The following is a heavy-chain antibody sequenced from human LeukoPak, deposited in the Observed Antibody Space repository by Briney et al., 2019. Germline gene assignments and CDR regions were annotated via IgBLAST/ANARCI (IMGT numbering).Heavy chain of an antibody. Sequence: ASVKVSCKASGGTFSSYAISWVRQAPGQGLEWMGRIIPILGIANYAQKFQGRVTITADKSTSTAYMELSSLRSEDTAVYYCARDGQRRDGYNYVDYWGQGTLVTVSS. J-gene: IGHJ4*02. CDR2: IIPILGIA. V-gene: IGHV1-69*04. CDR1: GGTFSSYA. D-gene: IGHD5-24*01. CDR3: ARDGQRRDGYNYVDY.